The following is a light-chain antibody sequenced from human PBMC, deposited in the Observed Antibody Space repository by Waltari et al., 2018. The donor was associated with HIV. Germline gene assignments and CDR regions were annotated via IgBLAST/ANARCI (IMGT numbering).Light chain of an antibody. CDR1: IGRKS. Sequence: SYVLTQPPSLSVAPGPPARIPCGGDIGRKSVHWYQQKPGQAPVVVVHDDSDRPSGIPERCSGSKSGNAATLAISRVEAGEEADYYCQVWDSSTEHPYVFGPGTKVTVL. CDR2: DDS. J-gene: IGLJ1*01. CDR3: QVWDSSTEHPYV. V-gene: IGLV3-21*02.